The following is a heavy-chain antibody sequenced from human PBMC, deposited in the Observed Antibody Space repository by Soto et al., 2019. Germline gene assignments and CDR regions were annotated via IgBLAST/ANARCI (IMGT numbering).Heavy chain of an antibody. Sequence: QVHLLQSGAEVREPGASVKVSCKTSCYTFTPYGIAWVRQAPGQGLEWMGWINTYNDNTKYAQKFQVRVTMTADTSTATAFLDLGGLRSDDSAVYYCATTFYPYYSRGYSLLKWGQGTMVSVSS. CDR1: CYTFTPYG. D-gene: IGHD5-18*01. CDR2: INTYNDNT. J-gene: IGHJ4*01. CDR3: ATTFYPYYSRGYSLLK. V-gene: IGHV1-18*01.